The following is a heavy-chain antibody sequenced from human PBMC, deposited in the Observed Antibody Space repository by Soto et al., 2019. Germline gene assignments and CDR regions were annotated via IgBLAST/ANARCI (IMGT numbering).Heavy chain of an antibody. CDR1: GYTFTGYY. J-gene: IGHJ3*02. CDR2: INPNSGGT. D-gene: IGHD6-19*01. CDR3: ARALPSDSSGWSGRAFDI. V-gene: IGHV1-2*04. Sequence: GASVKVSCKASGYTFTGYYMHWVRQAPGQGLEWMGWINPNSGGTNYAQKFQGWVTMTRDTSISTAYMELSRLRSDDTAVYYCARALPSDSSGWSGRAFDIWGQGTMVT.